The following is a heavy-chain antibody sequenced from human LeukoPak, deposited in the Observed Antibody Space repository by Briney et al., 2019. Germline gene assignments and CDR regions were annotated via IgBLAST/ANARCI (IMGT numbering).Heavy chain of an antibody. Sequence: GGSLRLSCAASGFTFSSYGMHWVRQAPGKGLEWVAVISYDGSNKYYADSVKGRFTISRDNSKNTLYLQMNSLRAEDTAVYYCAKDAPILGNPDYFDYWGQGTLVTVSS. CDR3: AKDAPILGNPDYFDY. V-gene: IGHV3-30*18. D-gene: IGHD7-27*01. J-gene: IGHJ4*02. CDR2: ISYDGSNK. CDR1: GFTFSSYG.